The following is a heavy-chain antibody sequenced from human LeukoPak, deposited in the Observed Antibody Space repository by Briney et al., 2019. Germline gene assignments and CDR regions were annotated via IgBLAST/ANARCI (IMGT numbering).Heavy chain of an antibody. V-gene: IGHV4-61*02. Sequence: SQTLSLTCTVSGGSISSGSYYWSWIRQPAGKGLEWIGRTYTSGSTNYNPSLKSRVTISVDTSKNQFSLKLSSVTAADTAVYYCARDVSFDPWGQGTLVTVSS. J-gene: IGHJ5*02. CDR3: ARDVSFDP. CDR2: TYTSGST. CDR1: GGSISSGSYY.